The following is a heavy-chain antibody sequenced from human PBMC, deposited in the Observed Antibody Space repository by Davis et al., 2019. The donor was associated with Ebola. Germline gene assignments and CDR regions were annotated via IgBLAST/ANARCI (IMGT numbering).Heavy chain of an antibody. CDR1: GGSISSGGYS. CDR2: IYHSGST. Sequence: SETLSLTCAVSGGSISSGGYSWSWIRQPPGKGLEWIGYIYHSGSTYYNPSLKSRVTISVDKSKNQFSLKLSSVTAADTAVYYCARGGITIFGVGRAHFMDVWGQGTTVTVSS. V-gene: IGHV4-30-2*01. J-gene: IGHJ6*02. D-gene: IGHD3-3*01. CDR3: ARGGITIFGVGRAHFMDV.